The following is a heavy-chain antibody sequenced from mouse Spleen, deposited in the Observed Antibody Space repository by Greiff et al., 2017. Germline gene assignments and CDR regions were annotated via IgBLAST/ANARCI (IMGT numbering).Heavy chain of an antibody. CDR1: GYTFTSYW. CDR3: ARSAGYYWYFDV. D-gene: IGHD2-2*01. V-gene: IGHV1-59*01. J-gene: IGHJ1*01. CDR2: IDPSDSYT. Sequence: VQLQQPGAELVRPGTSVKLSCKASGYTFTSYWMHWVKQRPGQGLEWIGVIDPSDSYTNYNQKFKGKATLTVDTSSSTAYMQLSSLTSEDSAVYYCARSAGYYWYFDVWGAGTTVTVSS.